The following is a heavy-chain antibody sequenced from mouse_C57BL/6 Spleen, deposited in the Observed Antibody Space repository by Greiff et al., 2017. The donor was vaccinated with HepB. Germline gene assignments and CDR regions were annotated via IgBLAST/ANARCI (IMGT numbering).Heavy chain of an antibody. CDR3: ARSGSTVVARGDWFAY. CDR2: IDPEDGET. V-gene: IGHV14-2*01. D-gene: IGHD1-1*01. J-gene: IGHJ3*01. CDR1: GFNIKDYY. Sequence: EVKLMESGAELVKPGASVKLSCTASGFNIKDYYMHWVKQRTEQGLEWIGRIDPEDGETKYAPKFQGKATITADTSSNTAYLQLSSLTSEDTAVYYCARSGSTVVARGDWFAYWGQGTLVTVSA.